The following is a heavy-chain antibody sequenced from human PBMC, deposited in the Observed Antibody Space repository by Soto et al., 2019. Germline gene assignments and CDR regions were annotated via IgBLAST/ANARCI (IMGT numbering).Heavy chain of an antibody. V-gene: IGHV3-23*01. J-gene: IGHJ4*02. D-gene: IGHD3-10*01. Sequence: EVQLLESGGGLVQPGGSLRLSCAASGFTFSSYAMSWVRQAPGKGLEWVSAISGSGGSTYYADSVKGRFTISRDNSKNTLYLQMNSVRAEDTAVYYCAKEGGIGGTITMVRGAYYFDYWGQGTLVTVSS. CDR1: GFTFSSYA. CDR3: AKEGGIGGTITMVRGAYYFDY. CDR2: ISGSGGST.